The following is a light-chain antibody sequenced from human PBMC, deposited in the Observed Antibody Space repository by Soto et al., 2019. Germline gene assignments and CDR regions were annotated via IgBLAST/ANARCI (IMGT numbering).Light chain of an antibody. CDR1: QSVSNNY. J-gene: IGKJ1*01. Sequence: EIVLTQSPGTLSLSPGERATLSCRASQSVSNNYVAWYQQKPGQAPRLLIDDASRRATGIPDRFSGSGSGTEFTLTISRLELVDFAVYYCQQCATSPLTFGQGTRVDIK. CDR2: DAS. V-gene: IGKV3-20*01. CDR3: QQCATSPLT.